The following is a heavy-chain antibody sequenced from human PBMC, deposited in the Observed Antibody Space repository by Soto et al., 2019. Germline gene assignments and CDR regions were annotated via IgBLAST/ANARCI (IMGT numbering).Heavy chain of an antibody. V-gene: IGHV3-33*01. Sequence: QVQLVESGGGVVQPGRSLRLSCAASGFTFSSYGMHWVRQAPGKGLEWVAVIWYDGSNKYYADSVKGRFTISRDNSKNTHYLQMNSLIAEDTAVYYCSREGPSSGQEQLAHSSGGMDVWGQGTTVTVSS. CDR2: IWYDGSNK. CDR1: GFTFSSYG. CDR3: SREGPSSGQEQLAHSSGGMDV. D-gene: IGHD6-6*01. J-gene: IGHJ6*02.